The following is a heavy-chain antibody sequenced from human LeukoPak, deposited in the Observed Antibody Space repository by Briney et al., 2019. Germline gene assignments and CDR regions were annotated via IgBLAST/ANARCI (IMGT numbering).Heavy chain of an antibody. CDR1: GYSLTSYW. CDR3: ARAGGSYISPFDY. J-gene: IGHJ4*02. CDR2: IYPGDSDT. V-gene: IGHV5-51*01. Sequence: GESLKISCKGSGYSLTSYWIGWVRQMPGKGLEWMGIIYPGDSDTRYSSSFQGQVTISADKSISTAYLQWSSLKASDTAMYYCARAGGSYISPFDYWGQGTLVTVSS. D-gene: IGHD2-15*01.